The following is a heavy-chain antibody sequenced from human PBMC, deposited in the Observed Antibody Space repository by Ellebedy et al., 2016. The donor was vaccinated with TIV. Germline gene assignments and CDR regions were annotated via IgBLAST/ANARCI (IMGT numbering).Heavy chain of an antibody. CDR1: GFTFTSYW. V-gene: IGHV3-7*01. CDR3: ATDGSYGDYRSPTHAFVM. J-gene: IGHJ3*02. D-gene: IGHD4-17*01. Sequence: GGSLRLSCAASGFTFTSYWMTWVRQAPGKGLEWVANINQDGSGTYYVDSLRGRFTISRDNAKNSLYLLMNSLRGEDTAVYYCATDGSYGDYRSPTHAFVMWGQGTLVTVSS. CDR2: INQDGSGT.